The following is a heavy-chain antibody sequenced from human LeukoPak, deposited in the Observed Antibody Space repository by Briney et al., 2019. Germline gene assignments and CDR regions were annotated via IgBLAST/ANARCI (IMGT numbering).Heavy chain of an antibody. Sequence: GGSLRLSCAASGFTFSVYYMSWIRQAPGKGLEWVSYISSSGATIYYADSVKGRFTISRDNAKNSLYLQMNSLRAEDTAVYYCAREVVVPGAPYYFDYWGQGTLVTVSS. CDR2: ISSSGATI. CDR3: AREVVVPGAPYYFDY. J-gene: IGHJ4*02. V-gene: IGHV3-11*01. CDR1: GFTFSVYY. D-gene: IGHD2-2*01.